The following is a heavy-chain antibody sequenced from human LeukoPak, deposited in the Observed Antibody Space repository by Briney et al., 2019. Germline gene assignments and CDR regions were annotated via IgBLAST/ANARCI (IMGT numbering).Heavy chain of an antibody. Sequence: GGSLRLSCAASGFTFSSYEMNWVRQAPGKGXXXVSYISSSGSTIYYADSVKGRFTISRDNAKNSLYLQMNSLRAEDTAVYYCARDGAAAGTNDYWGQGTLVTVSS. V-gene: IGHV3-48*03. D-gene: IGHD6-13*01. CDR3: ARDGAAAGTNDY. J-gene: IGHJ4*02. CDR2: ISSSGSTI. CDR1: GFTFSSYE.